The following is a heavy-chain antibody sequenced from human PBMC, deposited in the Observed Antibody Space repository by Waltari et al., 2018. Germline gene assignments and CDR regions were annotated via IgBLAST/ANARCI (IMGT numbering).Heavy chain of an antibody. J-gene: IGHJ4*02. CDR1: GDSMTRNYF. Sequence: QLQLQESGPGLVKPSGTLSLTRVLSGDSMTRNYFWSWVRQSPGKGLEWIGQVDRSGRTNYSPSFASRVIMSLDTSINHFSLNMHSATAADTAVYYCARDRGRGLYLDSWGRGILVSVSP. CDR2: VDRSGRT. CDR3: ARDRGRGLYLDS. V-gene: IGHV4-4*02. D-gene: IGHD2-15*01.